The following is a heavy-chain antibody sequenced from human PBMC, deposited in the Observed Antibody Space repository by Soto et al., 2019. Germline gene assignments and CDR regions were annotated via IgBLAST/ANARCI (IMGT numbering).Heavy chain of an antibody. V-gene: IGHV3-64D*06. CDR1: GFTFSTYA. D-gene: IGHD2-21*01. J-gene: IGHJ5*02. CDR3: VKDHIATAGIGVYNWFDP. Sequence: GGSLRLSCSASGFTFSTYAMPWVSQAAWKGLEYIASISSNGRTTSYKDSVKGRFTISRDNSESTLYLQMSSLRLDDTAVYFCVKDHIATAGIGVYNWFDPWGQGTRVTVSS. CDR2: ISSNGRTT.